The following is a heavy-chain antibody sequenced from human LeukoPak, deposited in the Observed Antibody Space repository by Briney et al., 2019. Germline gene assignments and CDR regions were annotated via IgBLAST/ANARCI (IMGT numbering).Heavy chain of an antibody. D-gene: IGHD5-18*01. Sequence: GGSLRLSCAASGFTFSSYSMNWVRQAPGKGLEWVSSISSTSSYIFYADSLKGRFTISRDNAKNSLFPQMNSLRAEDTAVYYCAREAGGYSYATHLDYWGQGTLATVSS. CDR2: ISSTSSYI. V-gene: IGHV3-21*01. CDR1: GFTFSSYS. J-gene: IGHJ4*02. CDR3: AREAGGYSYATHLDY.